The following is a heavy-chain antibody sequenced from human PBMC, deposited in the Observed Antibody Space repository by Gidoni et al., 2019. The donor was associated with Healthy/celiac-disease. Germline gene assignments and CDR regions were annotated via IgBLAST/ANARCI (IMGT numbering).Heavy chain of an antibody. J-gene: IGHJ6*02. CDR2: ISKSGSTI. CDR1: GFTFSDYS. Sequence: QVQLVESGGGLVKPGGSLRLSCAASGFTFSDYSLSWIRQAPGKGLEWVSYISKSGSTIYNADSVKGRFTISRDNAKNSLYLQMNSLRAEDTAVYYCARVGGGSSPDPYYYYGIDVWGQGTTVTVSS. D-gene: IGHD6-13*01. V-gene: IGHV3-11*01. CDR3: ARVGGGSSPDPYYYYGIDV.